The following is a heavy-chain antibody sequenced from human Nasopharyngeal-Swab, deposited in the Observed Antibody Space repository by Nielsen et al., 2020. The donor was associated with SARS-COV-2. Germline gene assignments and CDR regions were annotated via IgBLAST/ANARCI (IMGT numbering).Heavy chain of an antibody. CDR3: TTDFYFDY. Sequence: WIRQPPGKGLEWVGRIGDKDHNYATTYGASVQGRFTISRDDSKNMAFLQMDSLKTEDTALYYCTTDFYFDYWGQGTLVTVSS. V-gene: IGHV3-73*01. CDR2: IGDKDHNYAT. J-gene: IGHJ4*02.